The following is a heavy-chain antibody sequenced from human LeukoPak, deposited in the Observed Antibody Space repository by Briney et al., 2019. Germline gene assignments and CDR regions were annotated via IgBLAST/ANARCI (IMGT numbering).Heavy chain of an antibody. V-gene: IGHV3-23*01. CDR3: AKEPYYCSGGSCGANWFDP. D-gene: IGHD2-15*01. CDR1: GFTFSSYA. Sequence: GGSLRLSCAASGFTFSSYAMSWVRQAPGRGLEWVSAISGSGGSTYYADSVKGRFTISRDNSKNTLYLQMNSLRAEDTAVYYCAKEPYYCSGGSCGANWFDPWGQGTLVTVSS. CDR2: ISGSGGST. J-gene: IGHJ5*02.